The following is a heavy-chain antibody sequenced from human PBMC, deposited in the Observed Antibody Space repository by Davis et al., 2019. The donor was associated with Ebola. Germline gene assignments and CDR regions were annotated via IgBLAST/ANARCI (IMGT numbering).Heavy chain of an antibody. J-gene: IGHJ4*02. CDR2: LSGGSGTT. D-gene: IGHD4-17*01. CDR3: AKDHDYGDYAANGINF. Sequence: GESLKISCVASGFTFTSHAMSWVRQAPGKGLEWVSALSGGSGTTHYADSVKGRLTISRDNSENTLYLQMNSLRAEDTAMYYCAKDHDYGDYAANGINFWGQGTLVTVSS. V-gene: IGHV3-23*01. CDR1: GFTFTSHA.